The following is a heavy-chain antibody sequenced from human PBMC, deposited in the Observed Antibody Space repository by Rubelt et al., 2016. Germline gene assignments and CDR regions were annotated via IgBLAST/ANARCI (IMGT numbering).Heavy chain of an antibody. V-gene: IGHV4-34*01. Sequence: QVQLQQWGAGLLKPSETLSLTCAVYGGSFSGYYWSWIRQPPGKGLEWIGEINHSGSTNYNPSLKSRVTISGDTSKNQFSLKLSSVTAVDTAVYYCARGKEGLGVTMMDYWGQGTLVTVSS. J-gene: IGHJ4*02. CDR3: ARGKEGLGVTMMDY. CDR2: INHSGST. D-gene: IGHD3-22*01. CDR1: GGSFSGYY.